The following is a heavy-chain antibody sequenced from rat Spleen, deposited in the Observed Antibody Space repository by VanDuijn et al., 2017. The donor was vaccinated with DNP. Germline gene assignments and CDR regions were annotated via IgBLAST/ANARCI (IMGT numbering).Heavy chain of an antibody. CDR3: TTGGAAAY. V-gene: IGHV5-27*01. Sequence: EVQLVESGGDLVQPGRSLKLSCAASGFTFSDYYMAWVRQAPTKGLEWVACMSPTTRSSYYRDSVRGRFTVSRDDSTSTLYLQMDSLRSEDTATYYCTTGGAAAYWGQGTLITVSS. CDR2: MSPTTRSS. D-gene: IGHD1-2*01. CDR1: GFTFSDYY. J-gene: IGHJ3*01.